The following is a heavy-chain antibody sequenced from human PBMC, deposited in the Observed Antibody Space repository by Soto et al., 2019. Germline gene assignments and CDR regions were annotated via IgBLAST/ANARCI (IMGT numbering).Heavy chain of an antibody. Sequence: GGSLRLSCAASGFTFSSYGMHWVRQAPGKGLEWVAVISYDGSNKYYADSVKGRFTISRDNSKNTLYLQMNSLRAEDTAVYYCAKDLPHIAVAGTGTGYWGQGTLVTVSS. CDR1: GFTFSSYG. V-gene: IGHV3-30*18. D-gene: IGHD6-19*01. CDR3: AKDLPHIAVAGTGTGY. CDR2: ISYDGSNK. J-gene: IGHJ4*02.